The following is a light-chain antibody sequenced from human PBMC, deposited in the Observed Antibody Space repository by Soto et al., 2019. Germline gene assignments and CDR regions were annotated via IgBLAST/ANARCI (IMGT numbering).Light chain of an antibody. Sequence: EVVLTQSPGTLSVSPGERATLSCRASQTVSNKLAWYQHKPGQAPRLLIYDTSNRATGIPARFSGSGSGTDFTLTISSLEPEDFAVYYCHQRKSWPRTFGQGTKVDIK. J-gene: IGKJ1*01. CDR2: DTS. V-gene: IGKV3-11*01. CDR3: HQRKSWPRT. CDR1: QTVSNK.